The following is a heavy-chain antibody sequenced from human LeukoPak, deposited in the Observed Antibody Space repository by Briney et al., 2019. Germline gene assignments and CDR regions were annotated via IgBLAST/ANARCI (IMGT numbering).Heavy chain of an antibody. CDR2: IYYSGST. CDR3: ARYTSDSSGYYGYAFDI. Sequence: KPSETLSLTCTVSGVSISSYYWSWIRQPPGKGLEWIGYIYYSGSTNYNPSLKSRVTISVDTSKNQFSLKLSSVTAADTAVYYCARYTSDSSGYYGYAFDIWGQGTMVTVSS. V-gene: IGHV4-59*01. D-gene: IGHD3-22*01. CDR1: GVSISSYY. J-gene: IGHJ3*02.